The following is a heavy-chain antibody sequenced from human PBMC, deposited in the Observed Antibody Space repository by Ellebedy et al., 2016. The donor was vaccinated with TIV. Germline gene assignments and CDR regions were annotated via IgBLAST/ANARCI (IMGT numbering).Heavy chain of an antibody. D-gene: IGHD6-19*01. Sequence: SVKVSCXASGGTFSSYAISWVRQAPGQGLEWMGGIIPIFGTANYAQKFQGRVTITADESTSTAYMELSSLRSEDMAVYYCAREEDSSGWYRDHYYYGMDVWGQGTTVTVSS. CDR3: AREEDSSGWYRDHYYYGMDV. CDR1: GGTFSSYA. J-gene: IGHJ6*02. V-gene: IGHV1-69*13. CDR2: IIPIFGTA.